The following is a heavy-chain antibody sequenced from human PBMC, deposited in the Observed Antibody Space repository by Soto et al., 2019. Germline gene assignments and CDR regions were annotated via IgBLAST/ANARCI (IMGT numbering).Heavy chain of an antibody. Sequence: PSETLSLTCTVSGGSISSDSHYWGWIRQPPGKGLEWIGSIYYSGSTYYNPSLKSRVTISVDRSKNQFSLKLTSATAADTAVYYCARQDGYNYGFDPWGQGTLVTVSS. J-gene: IGHJ5*02. D-gene: IGHD5-18*01. CDR2: IYYSGST. CDR1: GGSISSDSHY. CDR3: ARQDGYNYGFDP. V-gene: IGHV4-39*01.